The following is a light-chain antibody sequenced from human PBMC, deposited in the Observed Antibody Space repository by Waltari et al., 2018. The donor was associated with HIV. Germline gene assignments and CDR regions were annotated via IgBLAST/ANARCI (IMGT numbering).Light chain of an antibody. CDR1: QTILYSSNNKNY. J-gene: IGKJ1*01. Sequence: DIVMTQSPDSLVVSLGERATINCKSSQTILYSSNNKNYLAWYQQKPGQPPKLLIYWASTRESGVPDRFSGSGSGSDFTLTINSLQAEDVAVYYCQQYYDTPQTFGQGTKVEIK. CDR3: QQYYDTPQT. CDR2: WAS. V-gene: IGKV4-1*01.